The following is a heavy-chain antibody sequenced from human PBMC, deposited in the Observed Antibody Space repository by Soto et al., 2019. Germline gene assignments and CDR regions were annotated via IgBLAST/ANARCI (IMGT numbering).Heavy chain of an antibody. D-gene: IGHD3-22*01. CDR1: AIIFSRYG. CDR3: VKDGGYYYGY. V-gene: IGHV3-64D*06. CDR2: ISSNGGST. Sequence: GRPLRLSCSASAIIFSRYGMHWVRQAPGKGLEYVSAISSNGGSTYYADSVKGRFTISRDNSKNTLYLQLSSLRAEDTAVYYCVKDGGYYYGYWGQGTLVTVSS. J-gene: IGHJ4*02.